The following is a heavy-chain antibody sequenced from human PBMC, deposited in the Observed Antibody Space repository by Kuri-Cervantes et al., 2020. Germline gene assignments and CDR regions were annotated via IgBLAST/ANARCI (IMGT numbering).Heavy chain of an antibody. CDR1: GVPFSISG. J-gene: IGHJ4*02. Sequence: GGSLRLSCTASGVPFSISGMNWVRQAPGKGLEWVSYISGSSSTTYYADSVKGRFTISRDNSKNTLYLQMNSLRAEDTAVYYCAKDRAYYGSGSYYPYYFDYWGQGTLVTVSS. V-gene: IGHV3-23*01. D-gene: IGHD3-10*01. CDR2: ISGSSSTT. CDR3: AKDRAYYGSGSYYPYYFDY.